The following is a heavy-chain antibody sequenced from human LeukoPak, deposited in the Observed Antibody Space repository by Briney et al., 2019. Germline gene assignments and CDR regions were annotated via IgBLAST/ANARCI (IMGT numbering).Heavy chain of an antibody. J-gene: IGHJ4*02. CDR3: ASSRYFDWLTFDY. Sequence: ASVKVSCKASGYTFTGYYMHWVRQAPGQGLVWMGWINPNSGGTNYAQKFQGRVTMTRDTSISTAYMELSRLRSDDTAVYYCASSRYFDWLTFDYWGQGTLVTVSS. D-gene: IGHD3-9*01. V-gene: IGHV1-2*02. CDR2: INPNSGGT. CDR1: GYTFTGYY.